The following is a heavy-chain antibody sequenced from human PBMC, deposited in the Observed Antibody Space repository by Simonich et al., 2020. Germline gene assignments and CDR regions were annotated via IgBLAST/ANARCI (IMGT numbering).Heavy chain of an antibody. J-gene: IGHJ3*02. CDR1: GFTFSSYA. Sequence: GGGLVQPGGSLRLSCAASGFTFSSYAMSWVRQAPGKGLEWVSAISGSGGSKYYADSLKGRFTISRDNSKNTLYLQMNSLRAEDTAVYYCAKDLGERITMIVVVIDAFDIWGQGTMVTVSS. D-gene: IGHD3-22*01. V-gene: IGHV3-23*01. CDR3: AKDLGERITMIVVVIDAFDI. CDR2: ISGSGGSK.